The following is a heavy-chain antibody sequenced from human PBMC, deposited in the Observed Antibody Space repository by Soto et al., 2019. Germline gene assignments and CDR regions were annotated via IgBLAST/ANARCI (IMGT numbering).Heavy chain of an antibody. J-gene: IGHJ4*02. CDR3: AIAMAGRWPPFDY. Sequence: QVQLVESGGGVVQPGRSLRLSCAASGFTFSDYGMHWVRQAPGKGLEWVSVIWDDGSNDYYTESVKGRFTMSRDISRKTLYLQMNSLRAEDTAVYYCAIAMAGRWPPFDYWGQGTLVTVSS. CDR1: GFTFSDYG. D-gene: IGHD6-19*01. CDR2: IWDDGSND. V-gene: IGHV3-33*01.